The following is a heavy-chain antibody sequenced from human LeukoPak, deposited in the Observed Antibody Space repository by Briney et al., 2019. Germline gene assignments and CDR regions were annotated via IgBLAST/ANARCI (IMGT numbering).Heavy chain of an antibody. Sequence: SETLSLTCAVYGGSFSAYYWTWIRQPPGKGLEWIGEISHSGGTYYNPSLKSRVTISLDTSKNQFSLQLNSVTPEDTAVYYCARDLCSSSSCPNNWIDPWGQGTLVTVSS. CDR2: ISHSGGT. J-gene: IGHJ5*02. CDR1: GGSFSAYY. D-gene: IGHD2-2*01. V-gene: IGHV4-34*01. CDR3: ARDLCSSSSCPNNWIDP.